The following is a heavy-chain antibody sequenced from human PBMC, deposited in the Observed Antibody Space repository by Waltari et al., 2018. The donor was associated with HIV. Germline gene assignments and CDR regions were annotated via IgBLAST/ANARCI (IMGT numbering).Heavy chain of an antibody. CDR3: ARHGRRDGYNPNWFDP. CDR1: GGSISSSSYY. D-gene: IGHD5-12*01. V-gene: IGHV4-39*01. J-gene: IGHJ5*02. CDR2: IYYSGST. Sequence: QLQLQESGPGLVKPSETLSLTCTVSGGSISSSSYYWGWIRQPPGKGLEWIGSIYYSGSTYYNPSLKSRVTISVDTSKNQFSLKLSSVTAADTAVYYCARHGRRDGYNPNWFDPWGQGTLVTVSS.